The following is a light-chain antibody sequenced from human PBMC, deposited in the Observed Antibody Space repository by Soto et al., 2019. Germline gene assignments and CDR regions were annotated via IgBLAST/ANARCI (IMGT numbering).Light chain of an antibody. Sequence: EIVLTQSPATLSLSPGERATLSFLASQSVSSYLAWLQQKPGQAPRLLIYDASHRATGIPARFSGSGSGTDFTLTISSLEPEDFAVYYCQQRSDWPFTFGQGTRLEIK. J-gene: IGKJ5*01. CDR1: QSVSSY. V-gene: IGKV3-11*01. CDR2: DAS. CDR3: QQRSDWPFT.